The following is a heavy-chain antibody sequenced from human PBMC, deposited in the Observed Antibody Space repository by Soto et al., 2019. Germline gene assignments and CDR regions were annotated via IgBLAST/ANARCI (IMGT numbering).Heavy chain of an antibody. V-gene: IGHV1-3*01. CDR3: ARGGPLDY. Sequence: QVQLVQSGAEVKKPGASVKVSCKASGYTFTSYAMHWVRQAPGQRLEWMGWINAGNGNTKYSQKFQGRVTITRDTSARTAYMELSSLRSEDTAVYYCARGGPLDYWGQGTLVTVSS. CDR1: GYTFTSYA. J-gene: IGHJ4*02. CDR2: INAGNGNT.